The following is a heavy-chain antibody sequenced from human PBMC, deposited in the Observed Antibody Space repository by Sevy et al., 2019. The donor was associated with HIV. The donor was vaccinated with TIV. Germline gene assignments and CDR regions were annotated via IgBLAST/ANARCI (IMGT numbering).Heavy chain of an antibody. CDR2: IIPILGIA. V-gene: IGHV1-69*04. CDR3: ARGGECGGDCYSVGWWFDP. D-gene: IGHD2-21*02. J-gene: IGHJ5*02. CDR1: GGTFSSYA. Sequence: ASVKVSCKASGGTFSSYAISWVRQAPGQGLEWMGRIIPILGIANYAQKFQGRVTITADKSTSTAYMELSRLRSEDTAVYYCARGGECGGDCYSVGWWFDPWGQGTLVTVSS.